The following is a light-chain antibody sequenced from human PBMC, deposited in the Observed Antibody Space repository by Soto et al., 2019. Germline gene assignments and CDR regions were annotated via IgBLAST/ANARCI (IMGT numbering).Light chain of an antibody. CDR3: MQGTHWPWT. Sequence: DVVMTQSPLSLPVTLGQPASLSCRSSQNLVYSDGNVYLNWFHQRPGQSPRRLIYDVSQRVSGVPERFSGSGSGTDFTLTISRVEAEDVGVYYCMQGTHWPWTFGQGTKVEIK. J-gene: IGKJ1*01. V-gene: IGKV2-30*01. CDR2: DVS. CDR1: QNLVYSDGNVY.